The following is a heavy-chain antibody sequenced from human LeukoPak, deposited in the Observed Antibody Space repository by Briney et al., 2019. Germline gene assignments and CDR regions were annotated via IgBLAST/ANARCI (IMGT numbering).Heavy chain of an antibody. Sequence: PGGSLRLSCAASGFTFSSYAMHWVRQAPGKGLEYVSAISSNGSSTYYANSVKGRFTISRDNSKNTLYLQMGSLRAEDMAVYYCARGRIAVPGTFDYWGQGTVVTVSS. CDR3: ARGRIAVPGTFDY. V-gene: IGHV3-64*01. CDR2: ISSNGSST. D-gene: IGHD6-19*01. CDR1: GFTFSSYA. J-gene: IGHJ4*02.